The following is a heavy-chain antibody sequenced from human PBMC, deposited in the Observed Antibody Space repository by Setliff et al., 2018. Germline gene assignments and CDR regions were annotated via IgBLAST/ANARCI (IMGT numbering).Heavy chain of an antibody. J-gene: IGHJ4*02. V-gene: IGHV3-15*01. CDR3: ARDRGGGLYDY. CDR2: IKGKANGGIT. CDR1: GFAFNNAW. Sequence: GGSLRLSCAASGFAFNNAWVNWVRQAPGKGLEWVGRIKGKANGGITDYGAAARGTFTISSDDAESAVFLQMNSLRAEDTAMYFCARDRGGGLYDYWGQGTLVTVSS. D-gene: IGHD3-16*01.